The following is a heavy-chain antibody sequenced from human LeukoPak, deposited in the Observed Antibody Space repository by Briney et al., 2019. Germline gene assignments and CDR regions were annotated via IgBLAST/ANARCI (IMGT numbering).Heavy chain of an antibody. CDR1: GFTFSSYG. CDR2: IRYDGSNK. CDR3: ATNPKGSGNLDY. Sequence: HPEGSLRLSCAASGFTFSSYGMHWVRQAPGKGLEWVAFIRYDGSNKCYADSVKGRFTVSRDNSKNTLYLQMNSLRAEDTAVYYCATNPKGSGNLDYWGQGTLVTVSS. D-gene: IGHD3-10*01. J-gene: IGHJ4*02. V-gene: IGHV3-30*02.